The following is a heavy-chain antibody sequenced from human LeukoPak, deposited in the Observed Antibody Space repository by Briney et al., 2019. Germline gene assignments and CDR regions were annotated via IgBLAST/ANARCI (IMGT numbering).Heavy chain of an antibody. Sequence: GGSLRLSCAASGFTFDDYAMHWVRQAPGKGLEWVSGISWNSGSIGYADSVKGRFTISRDDAKNSLYLQMNSLRAEDTAVYYCARDSGYYGLAEYFQHWGQGTLVTVSS. CDR1: GFTFDDYA. J-gene: IGHJ1*01. CDR3: ARDSGYYGLAEYFQH. D-gene: IGHD4-17*01. V-gene: IGHV3-9*01. CDR2: ISWNSGSI.